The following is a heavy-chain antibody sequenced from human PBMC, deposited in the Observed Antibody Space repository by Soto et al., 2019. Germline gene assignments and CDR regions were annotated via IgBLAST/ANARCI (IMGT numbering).Heavy chain of an antibody. V-gene: IGHV4-39*01. D-gene: IGHD5-12*01. CDR3: ASVDIVATIL. J-gene: IGHJ4*02. CDR2: IYYSGST. Sequence: SETLSLTCTVSGGSISSSSYYWGWIHQPPGKGQEWIGRIYYSGSTYYNPSLKSRVTISVDTSKNQFSLKLSSVTAADTAVYYCASVDIVATILWGQGTLVTVPQ. CDR1: GGSISSSSYY.